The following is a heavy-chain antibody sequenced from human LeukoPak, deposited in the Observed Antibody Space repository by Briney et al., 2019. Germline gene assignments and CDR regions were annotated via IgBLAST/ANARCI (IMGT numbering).Heavy chain of an antibody. Sequence: PSETLSLTCTVSGGSISSYYWSWIRRPPGKGLEWIGYIYYSGSTNYNPSLKSRVTISVDTSKNQFSLKLSSVTAADTAVYYCARRAQNPQQYYYDSSQPLYYFDYWGQGTLVTVSS. CDR3: ARRAQNPQQYYYDSSQPLYYFDY. CDR1: GGSISSYY. D-gene: IGHD3-22*01. CDR2: IYYSGST. J-gene: IGHJ4*02. V-gene: IGHV4-59*01.